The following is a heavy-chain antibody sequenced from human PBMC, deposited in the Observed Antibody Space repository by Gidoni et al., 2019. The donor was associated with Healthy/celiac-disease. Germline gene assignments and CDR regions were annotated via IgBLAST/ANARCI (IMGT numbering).Heavy chain of an antibody. J-gene: IGHJ6*02. V-gene: IGHV3-23*01. CDR3: AKFQELLWFGEKYYYYGMDV. CDR1: GFTFSSYA. Sequence: EVQLLESGGGLVQPGGSLRLSCAASGFTFSSYAMSWVRQAPGKGLEWVSAISGSGGSTYYADSVKGRFTISRDNSKNTLYLQMNSLRAEDTAVYYCAKFQELLWFGEKYYYYGMDVWGQGTTVTVSS. CDR2: ISGSGGST. D-gene: IGHD3-10*01.